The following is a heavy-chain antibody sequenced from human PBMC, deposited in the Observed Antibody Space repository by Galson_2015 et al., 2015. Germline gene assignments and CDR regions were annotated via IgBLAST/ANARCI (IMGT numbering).Heavy chain of an antibody. D-gene: IGHD2-2*01. V-gene: IGHV3-11*01. CDR3: ARTYCSSTSCYAGWDWYFDL. Sequence: SLRLSCAASGFTFGDYAMSWVRQAPGKGLEWVSYISTSDNSIYYADSVKGRFTISRDNAKNSLYLQMNSLRAEDTAVYYCARTYCSSTSCYAGWDWYFDLWGRGTLVTVSS. CDR1: GFTFGDYA. J-gene: IGHJ2*01. CDR2: ISTSDNSI.